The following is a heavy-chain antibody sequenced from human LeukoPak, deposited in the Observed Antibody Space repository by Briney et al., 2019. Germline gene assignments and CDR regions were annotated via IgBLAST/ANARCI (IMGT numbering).Heavy chain of an antibody. CDR1: GFSLSSYD. Sequence: PGGSLRLSCAASGFSLSSYDMQWVRLPAGKGLEWVSAVGTAGDSYYLGSVKGRFTISRDDAKNSFYLQMNSLRGGDTAVYYCARARGGTLSYMDVWGKGPRSLSP. J-gene: IGHJ6*03. V-gene: IGHV3-13*01. D-gene: IGHD1-26*01. CDR2: VGTAGDS. CDR3: ARARGGTLSYMDV.